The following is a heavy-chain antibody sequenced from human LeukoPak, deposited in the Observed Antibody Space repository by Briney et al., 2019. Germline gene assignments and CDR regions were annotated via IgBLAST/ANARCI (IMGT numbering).Heavy chain of an antibody. J-gene: IGHJ4*02. V-gene: IGHV3-23*01. CDR3: ARGTTVTKPIDFDY. CDR2: ISGSGGST. CDR1: GFTFSTYA. D-gene: IGHD4-11*01. Sequence: PGGSLRLSRAASGFTFSTYAMSWVRQAPGKGLEWVSAISGSGGSTYYADSVKARFTISRDNSKNTLYLQMNSLRAEDTAVYYCARGTTVTKPIDFDYWGQGTLVTVSS.